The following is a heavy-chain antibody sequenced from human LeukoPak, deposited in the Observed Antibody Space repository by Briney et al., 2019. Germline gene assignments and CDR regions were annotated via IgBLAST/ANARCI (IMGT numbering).Heavy chain of an antibody. J-gene: IGHJ4*02. Sequence: ASVKVSCKASGYTFTSYYMHWVRQAPGQGLEWMGIINPSGGSTSYAQKFQGRVTITRGTSASTAYMELSSLRSEDTAVYYCARAGPYSSSSGLPLDYWGQGTLVTVSS. CDR3: ARAGPYSSSSGLPLDY. CDR1: GYTFTSYY. V-gene: IGHV1-46*01. CDR2: INPSGGST. D-gene: IGHD6-6*01.